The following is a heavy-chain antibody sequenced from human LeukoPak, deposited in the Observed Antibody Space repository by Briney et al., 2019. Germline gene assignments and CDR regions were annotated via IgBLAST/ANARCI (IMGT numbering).Heavy chain of an antibody. CDR1: GLTLSTYA. V-gene: IGHV1-69*05. CDR3: ASSPRIVGRLDYYYYMDV. J-gene: IGHJ6*03. D-gene: IGHD6-6*01. CDR2: IIPMFGSA. Sequence: SVTVSCKASGLTLSTYAISWVRQAPGQGLEWMGGIIPMFGSAHYAQKFQDRVTITTDESTTIAYMELSSLRSEDTAVYYCASSPRIVGRLDYYYYMDVWGKGTTVTVSS.